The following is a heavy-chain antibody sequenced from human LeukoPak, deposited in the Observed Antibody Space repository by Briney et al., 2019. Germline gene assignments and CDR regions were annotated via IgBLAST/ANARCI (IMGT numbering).Heavy chain of an antibody. D-gene: IGHD5-12*01. CDR1: GFSFSNFA. V-gene: IGHV3-23*01. J-gene: IGHJ4*02. Sequence: GGSLRLSCAASGFSFSNFAMSWVLQALGKGLEWVSLIIGSSGDTFYADSVKGRFTISRDNSKNRLYLQMNSLRAEDTALYYCAKGAYDYIEMGYFDSWGQGTLVTVSS. CDR2: IIGSSGDT. CDR3: AKGAYDYIEMGYFDS.